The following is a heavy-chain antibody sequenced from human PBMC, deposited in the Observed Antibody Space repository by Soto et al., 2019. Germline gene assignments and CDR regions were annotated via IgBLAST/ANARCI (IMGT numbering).Heavy chain of an antibody. Sequence: GVSLRVSCAAAGFSFIRYWMHWVRQAPGKGLVWVSRINSDTGTTSYADSVKGRFTMSRDNAKNTLYLQMNSLRAEDTAVYYCARGFAGFDPWGQGTLVTVSS. CDR3: ARGFAGFDP. CDR2: INSDTGTT. J-gene: IGHJ5*02. CDR1: GFSFIRYW. V-gene: IGHV3-74*01. D-gene: IGHD3-16*01.